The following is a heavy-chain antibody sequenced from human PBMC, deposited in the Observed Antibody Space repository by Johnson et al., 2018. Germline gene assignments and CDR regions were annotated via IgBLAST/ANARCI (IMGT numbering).Heavy chain of an antibody. D-gene: IGHD3-16*01. CDR1: GYTFTSSY. CDR2: INPSSGST. Sequence: QVQLVESGAEVKKPGASVKVSCKASGYTFTSSYIHWVRQAPGQGLEWMGIINPSSGSTTYAQKFQGRVTMTRDTSTGNVYMEVSSLRSEDTAVYYCGRVKDGSYADGYDAFDIWGQGTRVTVSS. CDR3: GRVKDGSYADGYDAFDI. V-gene: IGHV1-46*01. J-gene: IGHJ3*02.